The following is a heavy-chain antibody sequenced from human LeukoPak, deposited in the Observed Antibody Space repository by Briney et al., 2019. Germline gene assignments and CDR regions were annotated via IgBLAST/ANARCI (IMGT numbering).Heavy chain of an antibody. CDR1: GFPFHNYW. V-gene: IGHV3-7*01. J-gene: IGHJ4*02. CDR2: INQDKNEK. D-gene: IGHD3-10*01. Sequence: GGSLRLSCAASGFPFHNYWMTWVRQAPGKGLEWVANINQDKNEKYYLDSVKGRFTISRDNAETSLFLQMTSLRVEDTAIYYCARGLYGSGRRSLMAHWGPGTLVAVSS. CDR3: ARGLYGSGRRSLMAH.